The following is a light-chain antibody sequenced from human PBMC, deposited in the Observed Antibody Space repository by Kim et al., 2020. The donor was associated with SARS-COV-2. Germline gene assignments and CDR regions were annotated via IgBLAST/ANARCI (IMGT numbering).Light chain of an antibody. Sequence: ASIGDRVTITCRARQMIDTWLAWYQQKPGKAPKLLIYLASTLENGVPPRFSGSGSGAEFTLTINNLQPDDFATYYCQHYSRFPYTFGQGTKVDIK. J-gene: IGKJ2*01. CDR2: LAS. V-gene: IGKV1-5*03. CDR1: QMIDTW. CDR3: QHYSRFPYT.